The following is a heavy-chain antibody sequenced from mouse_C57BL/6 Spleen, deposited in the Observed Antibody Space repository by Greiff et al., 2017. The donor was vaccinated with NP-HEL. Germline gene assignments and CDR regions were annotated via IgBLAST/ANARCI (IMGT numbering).Heavy chain of an antibody. Sequence: VQLQQSGTELVKPGASVKLSCKASGYTFTSYWMHWVKQRPGQGLEWIGNINPSNGGTNYNEKFKSKATLTVDKSSSTAYMRLSSLTSEDSAVYYCARYPYDGYMDDWGQGTSVTVSS. CDR3: ARYPYDGYMDD. V-gene: IGHV1-53*01. J-gene: IGHJ4*01. D-gene: IGHD2-3*01. CDR2: INPSNGGT. CDR1: GYTFTSYW.